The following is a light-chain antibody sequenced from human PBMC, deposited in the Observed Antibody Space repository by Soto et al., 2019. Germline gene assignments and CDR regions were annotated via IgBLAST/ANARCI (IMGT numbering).Light chain of an antibody. V-gene: IGLV2-14*01. Sequence: QSALTQPASVSGSPGQSITISCTGTSSDVGGYNYVSWYQQHPGKAPKLMIYEVSNRSSGVSNRFSGSKSGNTASLTISGLQAEDEADYNCSSYTSSSTRVFGAGTKLTVL. CDR2: EVS. J-gene: IGLJ1*01. CDR1: SSDVGGYNY. CDR3: SSYTSSSTRV.